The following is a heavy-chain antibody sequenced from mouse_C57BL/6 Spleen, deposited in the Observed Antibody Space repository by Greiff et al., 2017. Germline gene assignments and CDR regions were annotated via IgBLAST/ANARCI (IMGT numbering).Heavy chain of an antibody. CDR2: IYPRSGNT. J-gene: IGHJ4*01. CDR1: GYTFTSYG. D-gene: IGHD2-5*01. Sequence: QVQLQQSGAELARPGASVKLSCKASGYTFTSYGISWVKQRTGQGLEWIGEIYPRSGNTYYNEKLKGKATLTADKSSSTAYMELRSLTSEDSAVYFCARSDSYYSNYVAMDYWGQGTSVTVSS. CDR3: ARSDSYYSNYVAMDY. V-gene: IGHV1-81*01.